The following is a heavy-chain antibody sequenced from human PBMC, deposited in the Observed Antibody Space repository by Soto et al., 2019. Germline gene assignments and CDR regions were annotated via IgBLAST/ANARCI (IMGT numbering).Heavy chain of an antibody. CDR2: IYWDDDK. CDR1: GFSFSTSGVA. Sequence: QITLKESGPTLVKPTQTLTLTCTFSGFSFSTSGVAVGWIRQPPGKALEWLALIYWDDDKRYSPSLKSRLTTXKXTXXDQVVLTMTNMDPVDTATYYCAHADTRLTADAFDIWGQGTMVTVSS. J-gene: IGHJ3*02. V-gene: IGHV2-5*02. D-gene: IGHD5-18*01. CDR3: AHADTRLTADAFDI.